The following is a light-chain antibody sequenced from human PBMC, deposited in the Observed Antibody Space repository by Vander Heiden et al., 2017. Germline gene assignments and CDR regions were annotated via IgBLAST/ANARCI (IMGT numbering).Light chain of an antibody. J-gene: IGLJ1*01. Sequence: SYELTQPPSVSVSPGQTARITCSGDALPKKYAYWYQQKSGQAPVLVIYEDSTRPSGIPERFSGSSSGTMATLTISGAQVEDEADYYCYSTDSSGNHYVFGTGTKVTVL. V-gene: IGLV3-10*01. CDR2: EDS. CDR3: YSTDSSGNHYV. CDR1: ALPKKY.